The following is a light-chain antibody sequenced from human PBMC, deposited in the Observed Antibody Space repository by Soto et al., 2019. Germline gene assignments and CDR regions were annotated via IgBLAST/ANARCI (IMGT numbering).Light chain of an antibody. CDR1: QSVSSTY. CDR3: QQYGISPWT. V-gene: IGKV3-20*01. CDR2: GAS. Sequence: ETVLTQSPGTLSLTPGEGAILSCRASQSVSSTYLAWYQQKPGQAPRLLIYGASSRATGIPDRFSGSGSGTDFTLTISRLEPEDFAVYYCQQYGISPWTFGQGSKVDI. J-gene: IGKJ1*01.